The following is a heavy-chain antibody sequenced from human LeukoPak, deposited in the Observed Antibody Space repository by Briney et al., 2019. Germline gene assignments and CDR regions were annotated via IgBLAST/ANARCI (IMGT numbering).Heavy chain of an antibody. Sequence: GGSLRLSCAASEFTFSNYALHWVRQAPGKGLQWVAVISYDGNTIHYADSVKGRFIISRDTSKNTLYLQMNSLRAEDTAVYYCARSSGLQKFDYWGQGTLVTVSS. V-gene: IGHV3-30-3*01. CDR1: EFTFSNYA. D-gene: IGHD6-25*01. CDR2: ISYDGNTI. J-gene: IGHJ4*02. CDR3: ARSSGLQKFDY.